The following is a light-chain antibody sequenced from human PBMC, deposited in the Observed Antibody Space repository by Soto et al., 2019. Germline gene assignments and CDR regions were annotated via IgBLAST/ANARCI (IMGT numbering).Light chain of an antibody. J-gene: IGKJ1*01. CDR2: RAS. CDR3: LQYNDGPPWT. V-gene: IGKV3-15*01. CDR1: QSVNSN. Sequence: EIVMTQSPATLSVSPGERATLSCRASQSVNSNLAWYQQKPGQTPRLLLYRASTRATGIPARFSGSGSGTEFTLTITSLQSEDFAVYYCLQYNDGPPWTFGPGTKVDI.